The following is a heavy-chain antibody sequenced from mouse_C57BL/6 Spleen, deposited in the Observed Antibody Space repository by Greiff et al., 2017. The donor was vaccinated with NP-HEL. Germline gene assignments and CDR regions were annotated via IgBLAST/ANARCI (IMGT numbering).Heavy chain of an antibody. J-gene: IGHJ3*01. CDR2: INPNNGGT. Sequence: EVQLQQSGPELVKPGASVKISCKASGYTFTDYYMNWVKQSHGKSLEWIGDINPNNGGTSYNQKFKGKATLTVDKSSSTAYMELRSLTSEDSAVYYCAGYGTLGTWFAYWGQGTLVTVSA. D-gene: IGHD1-1*01. CDR3: AGYGTLGTWFAY. V-gene: IGHV1-26*01. CDR1: GYTFTDYY.